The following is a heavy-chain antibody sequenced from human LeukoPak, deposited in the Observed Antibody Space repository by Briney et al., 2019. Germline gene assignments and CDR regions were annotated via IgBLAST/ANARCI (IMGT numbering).Heavy chain of an antibody. V-gene: IGHV3-21*01. CDR1: GFTFSSYS. CDR3: ARGNMQQLADY. CDR2: ISGSSSYI. J-gene: IGHJ4*02. Sequence: GGSLRLSCAASGFTFSSYSMNWVRQAPGKGLEWVSSISGSSSYIYYADSVKGRFTISRDNAKNSLYLQMNSLRAEDTAVYYCARGNMQQLADYWGQGTLVTVSS. D-gene: IGHD6-13*01.